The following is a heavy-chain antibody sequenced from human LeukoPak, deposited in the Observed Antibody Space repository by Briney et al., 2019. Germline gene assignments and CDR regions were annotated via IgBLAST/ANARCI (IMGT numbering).Heavy chain of an antibody. J-gene: IGHJ4*02. CDR1: GGSISSSSYY. CDR3: ARDPDQWELPHFDY. V-gene: IGHV4-39*07. CDR2: IYYSGST. D-gene: IGHD1-26*01. Sequence: SETLSLTCTVSGGSISSSSYYWGWIRQPPGKGLEWIGSIYYSGSTYYNLSLKSRVTISVDTSKNQFFLKLSSVTAADTAVYYCARDPDQWELPHFDYWGQGTLVTVSS.